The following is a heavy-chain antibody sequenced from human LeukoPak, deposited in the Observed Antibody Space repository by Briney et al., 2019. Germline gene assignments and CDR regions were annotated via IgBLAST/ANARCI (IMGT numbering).Heavy chain of an antibody. CDR2: INPDSGGT. V-gene: IGHV1-2*02. J-gene: IGHJ4*02. CDR3: ARHFRETPSLCDLDY. D-gene: IGHD3-3*02. CDR1: GYTFIDYY. Sequence: GASVTVSCKASGYTFIDYYRHWVRQAPGQGLEWMGWINPDSGGTNYAQNFQGRITMTRDTSISTAYMVLSRLRSDDTAVYYCARHFRETPSLCDLDYWGQGTLVTVSS.